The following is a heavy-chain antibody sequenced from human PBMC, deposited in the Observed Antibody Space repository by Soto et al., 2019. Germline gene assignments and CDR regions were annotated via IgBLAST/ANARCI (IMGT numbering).Heavy chain of an antibody. CDR1: GYTFTRYS. CDR3: ARLGIAARPGPVNHYFDY. Sequence: GASVKVSCKASGYTFTRYSINWVRQAPGQGLEWVGWISNYNGDTKYAQKFQGRVTLTTDTSTTTTYMDLRSLTSDDTAMYYCARLGIAARPGPVNHYFDYWGQGTLVTVSS. D-gene: IGHD6-6*01. V-gene: IGHV1-18*04. CDR2: ISNYNGDT. J-gene: IGHJ4*02.